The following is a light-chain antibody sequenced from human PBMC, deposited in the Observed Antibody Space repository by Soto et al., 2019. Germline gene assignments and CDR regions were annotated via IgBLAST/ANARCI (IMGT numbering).Light chain of an antibody. V-gene: IGLV2-14*03. CDR3: SSYASSGAL. CDR2: DVS. CDR1: SSDVGGYNF. J-gene: IGLJ2*01. Sequence: QSALTQPASVSGSPGQSITISCTGTSSDVGGYNFVSWYQHHPGKAPKLVIYDVSNRPSGVSNRFSGSKSGNTASLTISGLQAEDEADYYCSSYASSGALLGGGTKVTVL.